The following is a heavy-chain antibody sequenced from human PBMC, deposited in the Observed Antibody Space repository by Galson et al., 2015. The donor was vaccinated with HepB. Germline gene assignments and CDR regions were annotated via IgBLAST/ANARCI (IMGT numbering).Heavy chain of an antibody. CDR1: GFTFDDYA. D-gene: IGHD3-10*01. J-gene: IGHJ3*02. CDR2: ISWNSGGI. Sequence: SLRLSCAASGFTFDDYAMHWVRQAPGKGLEWVSGISWNSGGIAYADSVKGRFTISRDNAKNSLYLQMNSLRAEDTAFYYCARFLWFGESYDAFDIWGQGTMVTVSS. CDR3: ARFLWFGESYDAFDI. V-gene: IGHV3-9*01.